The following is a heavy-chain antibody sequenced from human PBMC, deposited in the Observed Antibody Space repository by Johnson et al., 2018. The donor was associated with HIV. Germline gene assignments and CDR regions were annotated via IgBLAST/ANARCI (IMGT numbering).Heavy chain of an antibody. CDR3: ARDPLDYYGSGSPYGVVAFDI. CDR2: IKQDGSEK. V-gene: IGHV3-7*01. Sequence: VQLVESGGGLVQPGGSLRLSCAASGFTINNYWMSWVRQAPGKGLEWVANIKQDGSEKYYVDSVKGRFTISRDNAKNTLYLQMNSLRAEDTAVYYCARDPLDYYGSGSPYGVVAFDIWGQGTMVTVSS. D-gene: IGHD3-10*01. J-gene: IGHJ3*02. CDR1: GFTINNYW.